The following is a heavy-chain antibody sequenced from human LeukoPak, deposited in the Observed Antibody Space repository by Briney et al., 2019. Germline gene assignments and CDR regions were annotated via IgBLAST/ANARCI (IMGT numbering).Heavy chain of an antibody. V-gene: IGHV1-46*01. J-gene: IGHJ4*02. CDR3: ARGSPDYGDYPTFDY. CDR2: INPSGGST. D-gene: IGHD4-17*01. Sequence: ASVKVSCKASGYTFTSYYMHWVRQAPGQGLEWMGIINPSGGSTSYAQKFQGRVTMTRDTSTSTVYMELSSLRSEDTAVYYCARGSPDYGDYPTFDYWGQGTLVTVSS. CDR1: GYTFTSYY.